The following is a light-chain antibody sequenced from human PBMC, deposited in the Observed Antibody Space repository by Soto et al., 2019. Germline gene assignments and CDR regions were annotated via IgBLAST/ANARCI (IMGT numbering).Light chain of an antibody. CDR2: EVN. CDR3: GSYAGSLLL. V-gene: IGLV2-8*01. J-gene: IGLJ2*01. CDR1: SSDVGVYNS. Sequence: QSALTQPPSASGSPGQSVTMSCTGTSSDVGVYNSVSWYQQHPGKAPKLIISEVNQRPSGVPDRFSGSKSGNTASLTVSGLQSEDEADYYRGSYAGSLLLFGGGTKLTVL.